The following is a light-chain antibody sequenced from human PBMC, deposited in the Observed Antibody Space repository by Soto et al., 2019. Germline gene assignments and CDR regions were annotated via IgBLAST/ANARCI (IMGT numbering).Light chain of an antibody. Sequence: QSVLTQPPSASGTPGQRVTISCSGSRSNIGSNFVYWYRHLPGTAPKLLIYSNSQRPSGVPDRFSGSKSGTSASLAISGLRSEVEADYYCAAWDDSLSVLFGGGTKLTVL. J-gene: IGLJ2*01. CDR2: SNS. CDR1: RSNIGSNF. V-gene: IGLV1-47*02. CDR3: AAWDDSLSVL.